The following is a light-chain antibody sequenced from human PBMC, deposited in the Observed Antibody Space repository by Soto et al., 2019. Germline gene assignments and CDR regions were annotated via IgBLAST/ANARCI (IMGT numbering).Light chain of an antibody. V-gene: IGKV3-20*01. CDR2: GAS. CDR3: QQYSSSPPYT. Sequence: EIVLTQSPGTLSLSPGERATLSCRASHSVSSSYLAWYQQKHGPAPRLLIYGASSRATGIPDRFSGSGSGTDFTLTISRLEPEDFAVYYCQQYSSSPPYTFGQGTKLEIK. CDR1: HSVSSSY. J-gene: IGKJ2*01.